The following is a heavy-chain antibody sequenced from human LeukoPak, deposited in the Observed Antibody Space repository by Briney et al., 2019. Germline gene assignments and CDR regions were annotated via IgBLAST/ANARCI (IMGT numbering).Heavy chain of an antibody. CDR2: IYTSGSS. D-gene: IGHD6-13*01. CDR1: GGSIGSYY. CDR3: PTFRSSSRTIYYYYYMDV. Sequence: PSETLSLTCTVSGGSIGSYYWSWIRQPAGKGLEWIGPIYTSGSSTYNPSLKSRATMSVGTSKDQSSLNLRTVTAADTAVFYVPTFRSSSRTIYYYYYMDVWGKGTPVTVSS. J-gene: IGHJ6*03. V-gene: IGHV4-4*07.